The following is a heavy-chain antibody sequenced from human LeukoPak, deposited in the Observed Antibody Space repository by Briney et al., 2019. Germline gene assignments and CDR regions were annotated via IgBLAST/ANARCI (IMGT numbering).Heavy chain of an antibody. D-gene: IGHD6-13*01. CDR2: ISYDGSNK. Sequence: GGSLRFSCAASGFTFSSYAMHWVRQAPGKGLEWVAVISYDGSNKYYADSVKGRFTISRDNSKNTLYLQMNSLRAEDTAVYYCARVGPRIAAAGTDYWGQGTLVTVSS. V-gene: IGHV3-30*04. J-gene: IGHJ4*02. CDR3: ARVGPRIAAAGTDY. CDR1: GFTFSSYA.